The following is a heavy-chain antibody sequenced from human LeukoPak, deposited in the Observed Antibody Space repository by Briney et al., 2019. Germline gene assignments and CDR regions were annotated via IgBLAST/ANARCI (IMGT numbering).Heavy chain of an antibody. J-gene: IGHJ4*02. CDR3: ARAAGYCSSTSCHTLDY. Sequence: GGSLRLSCAASGFTFSDYYMSWIRQAPGKGLEWVSYISSSGSTIYYADSVKGRFTISRDNAKNSLYLQMNSPRAEDTAVYYCARAAGYCSSTSCHTLDYWGQGTLVTVSS. D-gene: IGHD2-2*02. CDR2: ISSSGSTI. V-gene: IGHV3-11*01. CDR1: GFTFSDYY.